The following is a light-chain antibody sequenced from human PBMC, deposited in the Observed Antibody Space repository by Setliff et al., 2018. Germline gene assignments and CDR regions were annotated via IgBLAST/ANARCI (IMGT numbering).Light chain of an antibody. J-gene: IGLJ1*01. CDR1: SSDVGNYNR. CDR3: SSYTSSNTYV. CDR2: DVT. Sequence: QSALTQPPSVSGSRGQSVPISCTGTSSDVGNYNRVSWYQQPPGTAPKLMIYDVTNRPSGVPDRFSGSKSGNTASLTISGLQAEDEADYYCSSYTSSNTYVFGSGTKVTVL. V-gene: IGLV2-18*02.